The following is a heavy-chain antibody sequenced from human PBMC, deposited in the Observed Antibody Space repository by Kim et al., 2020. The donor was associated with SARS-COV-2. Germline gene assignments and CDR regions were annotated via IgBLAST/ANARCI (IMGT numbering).Heavy chain of an antibody. CDR1: GYTFTSYG. D-gene: IGHD2-2*02. J-gene: IGHJ6*02. V-gene: IGHV1-18*01. CDR2: ISAYNGNT. Sequence: ASVKVSCKASGYTFTSYGISWVRQAPGQGLEWMGWISAYNGNTNYAQKLQGRVTMTTDTSTSTAYMELRSLRSDDTAVYYCASGYCSSTSCYSPPYYYYGMDVWGQGTTVTVSS. CDR3: ASGYCSSTSCYSPPYYYYGMDV.